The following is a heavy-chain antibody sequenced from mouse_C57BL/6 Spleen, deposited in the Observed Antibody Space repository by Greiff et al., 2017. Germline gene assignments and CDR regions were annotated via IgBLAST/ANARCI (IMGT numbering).Heavy chain of an antibody. D-gene: IGHD1-1*01. CDR1: GYAFTNYL. J-gene: IGHJ2*01. CDR3: ARRGYYGSSPLFDY. Sequence: QVQLKESGAELVRPGTSVKVSCKASGYAFTNYLIEWVKQRPGQGLEWIGVINPGSGGTNYNEKFKGKATLTADKSSSTAYMQLSSLTSEDSAVYFCARRGYYGSSPLFDYWGQGTTLTVSS. V-gene: IGHV1-54*01. CDR2: INPGSGGT.